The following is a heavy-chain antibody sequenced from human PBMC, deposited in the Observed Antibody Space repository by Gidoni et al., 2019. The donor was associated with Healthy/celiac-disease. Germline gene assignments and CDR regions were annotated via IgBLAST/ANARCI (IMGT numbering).Heavy chain of an antibody. Sequence: QVQLQESGPGLVKPSETLSLTCTVSGGSISSYYWSWIRQPPGKGLEWIGYIYYSGSTNYNPSLKSRVTISVDTSKNQFSLKLSSVTAADTAVYYCASAVGRYAHYYYGMDVWGQGTTVTVSS. CDR3: ASAVGRYAHYYYGMDV. D-gene: IGHD1-26*01. CDR2: IYYSGST. J-gene: IGHJ6*02. V-gene: IGHV4-59*01. CDR1: GGSISSYY.